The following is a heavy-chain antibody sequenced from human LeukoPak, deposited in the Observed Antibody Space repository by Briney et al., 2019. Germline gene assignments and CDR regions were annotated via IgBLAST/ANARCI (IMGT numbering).Heavy chain of an antibody. CDR3: ARRAILSTAGYYRDV. V-gene: IGHV4-39*07. J-gene: IGHJ6*03. D-gene: IGHD1-1*01. CDR1: GGSISSSIYY. CDR2: VFYSGTT. Sequence: PSETLSLTCTVSGGSISSSIYYWGWIRQPPGKGLEWVGNVFYSGTTYYNPSLKSRVTMSIDTSKSQFSLKLTSVTAADTAVYYCARRAILSTAGYYRDVWGKGTTVIVSS.